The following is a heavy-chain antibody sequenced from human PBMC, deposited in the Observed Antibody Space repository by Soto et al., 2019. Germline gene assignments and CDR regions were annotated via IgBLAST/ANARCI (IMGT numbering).Heavy chain of an antibody. J-gene: IGHJ4*02. Sequence: QVQLVQSGAELKKPGSSVKVSCTASGDTFSFYTMNWVRQAPGQGPEWMGWIITMVRMANYAQKFQGRVTIIADKSTSTSYMELSSVRSEDTAVYYCATNYGSGSAPFDYWGQGTLVTVSS. CDR3: ATNYGSGSAPFDY. D-gene: IGHD3-10*01. CDR1: GDTFSFYT. CDR2: IITMVRMA. V-gene: IGHV1-69*02.